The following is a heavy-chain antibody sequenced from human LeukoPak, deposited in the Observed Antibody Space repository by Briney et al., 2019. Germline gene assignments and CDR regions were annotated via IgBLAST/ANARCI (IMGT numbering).Heavy chain of an antibody. CDR2: INQDGSEK. D-gene: IGHD3-22*01. CDR1: GFTFSRYW. V-gene: IGHV3-7*01. J-gene: IGHJ2*01. Sequence: GGSLRLSCAASGFTFSRYWMSWVRQAPGKGLEWVANINQDGSEKYYVDSVKGRFTISRDNAKNSLYLQMDSLRAGDTAVYYCARDQTAQERGYYGSSGYRPLLDFDLWGRGTVVTVSS. CDR3: ARDQTAQERGYYGSSGYRPLLDFDL.